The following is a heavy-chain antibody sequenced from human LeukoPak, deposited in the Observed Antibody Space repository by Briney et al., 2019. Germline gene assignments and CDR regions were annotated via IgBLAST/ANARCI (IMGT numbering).Heavy chain of an antibody. D-gene: IGHD2-15*01. Sequence: GGSLRLSCAASGFIFNNYNMNWVRQAPGKGLERVSLISSSSSYIYYADSVKGRFTISRDNAKNSLYLQMNSLRAEDTAVYYCARDQGIGYCSGGSCPYGMDVWGQGTTVTVSS. CDR3: ARDQGIGYCSGGSCPYGMDV. CDR2: ISSSSSYI. CDR1: GFIFNNYN. J-gene: IGHJ6*02. V-gene: IGHV3-21*01.